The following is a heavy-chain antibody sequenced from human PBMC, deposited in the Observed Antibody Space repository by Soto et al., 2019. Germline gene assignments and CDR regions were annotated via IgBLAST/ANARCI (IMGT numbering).Heavy chain of an antibody. Sequence: GASVKVSCKASGYTFTSYGISWVRQAPGQGLEWMGWISAYNGNTNYAQKLQGRVTMTTDTSTSTAYMGLRSLRSDDTAVYYCARDQGIAAAGVFDYWGQGTLVTVSS. CDR1: GYTFTSYG. CDR3: ARDQGIAAAGVFDY. V-gene: IGHV1-18*01. CDR2: ISAYNGNT. J-gene: IGHJ4*02. D-gene: IGHD6-13*01.